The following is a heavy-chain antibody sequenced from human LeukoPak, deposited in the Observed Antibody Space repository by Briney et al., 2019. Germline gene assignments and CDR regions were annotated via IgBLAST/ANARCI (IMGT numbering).Heavy chain of an antibody. CDR1: GGTFSSYA. V-gene: IGHV1-69*04. J-gene: IGHJ4*02. CDR2: IIPILGIA. Sequence: ASVKVSCKASGGTFSSYAISWVRQAPGQGLEWMGRIIPILGIANYAQKFQGRVTITADKSTSTAYMELSSLRAEDTAVYYCAKVPITIFGVRTDCHFDYWGQGTLVTVSS. D-gene: IGHD3-3*01. CDR3: AKVPITIFGVRTDCHFDY.